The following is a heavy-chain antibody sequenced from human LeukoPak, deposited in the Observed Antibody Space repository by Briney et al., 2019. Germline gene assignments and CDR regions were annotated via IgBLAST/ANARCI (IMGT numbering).Heavy chain of an antibody. J-gene: IGHJ4*02. CDR2: IYSGDNT. V-gene: IGHV3-53*01. D-gene: IGHD3-22*01. CDR1: GFTISYNY. CDR3: AGDSSCHYDNLLSFDY. Sequence: GGSLRLSCAASGFTISYNYMSWVRQAPGKGLEWVSVIYSGDNTHYADSVKGRFTISRDNSKNTLYLQMNNLRAEDTAVYYCAGDSSCHYDNLLSFDYWGQGTLVTVSS.